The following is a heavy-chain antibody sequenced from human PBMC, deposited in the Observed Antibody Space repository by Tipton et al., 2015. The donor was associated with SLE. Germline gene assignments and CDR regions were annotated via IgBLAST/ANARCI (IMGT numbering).Heavy chain of an antibody. V-gene: IGHV4-59*08. CDR3: ASPGIAALDY. CDR2: INHSGST. CDR1: GGSISTYY. D-gene: IGHD6-6*01. Sequence: TLSLTCTVSGGSISTYYWSWIRQPPGKGLEWIGEINHSGSTYSNPSLKSRVTISVDTSKNQFSLKLSSVTAADTAVYYCASPGIAALDYWGQGTLVTVSS. J-gene: IGHJ4*02.